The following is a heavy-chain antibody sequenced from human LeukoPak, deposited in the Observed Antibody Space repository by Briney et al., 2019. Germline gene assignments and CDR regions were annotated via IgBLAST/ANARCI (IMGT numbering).Heavy chain of an antibody. Sequence: SETLSLTCAVYGASLSDYYWSWIRQPAGKGLEWIGRIYTSGSTNYNPSLKSRVTMSVDTSKNQFSLKLSSVTAADTAVYYCARGNFWSGYETYYYMDVWGKGTTVTVSS. D-gene: IGHD3-3*01. CDR2: IYTSGST. CDR3: ARGNFWSGYETYYYMDV. J-gene: IGHJ6*03. CDR1: GASLSDYY. V-gene: IGHV4-59*10.